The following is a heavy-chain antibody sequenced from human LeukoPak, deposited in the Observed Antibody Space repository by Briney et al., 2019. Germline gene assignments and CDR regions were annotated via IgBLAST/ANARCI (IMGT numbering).Heavy chain of an antibody. Sequence: GGSLRLSCAASGFTFSSYGMHWVRQAPGKGLEWVAVISYDGSNKYYADSVKGRFTISRDNSKNTLYLQMNSLRAEDTAVYYCARGDPTVTTTGSGGLDIWGQGTMVTVSS. J-gene: IGHJ3*02. CDR3: ARGDPTVTTTGSGGLDI. CDR2: ISYDGSNK. V-gene: IGHV3-30*03. D-gene: IGHD4-17*01. CDR1: GFTFSSYG.